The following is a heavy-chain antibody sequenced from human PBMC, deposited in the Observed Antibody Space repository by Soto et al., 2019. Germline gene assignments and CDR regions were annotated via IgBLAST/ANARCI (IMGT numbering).Heavy chain of an antibody. CDR1: GYTFTSYG. V-gene: IGHV1-18*04. CDR3: ARSGYSSGWGMGNGMEV. D-gene: IGHD5-18*01. CDR2: ISAYNGNT. J-gene: IGHJ6*02. Sequence: QVQLVQSGAEVKKPGASVKVSCKASGYTFTSYGISWVRQAPGQGLEWMGWISAYNGNTNYAPKLQGRVIMTTDKSTSTAYRELRSLRSDDTAVYSCARSGYSSGWGMGNGMEVWGQGTTVTVSS.